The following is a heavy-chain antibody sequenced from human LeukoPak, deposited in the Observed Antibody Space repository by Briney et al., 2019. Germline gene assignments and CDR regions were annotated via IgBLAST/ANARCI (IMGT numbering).Heavy chain of an antibody. Sequence: ASVKVSCKASGYTFTSYDINWVRQATGQGLEWMGWMNPNSGNTGYAQKFQGRVTMTRNTSISTAYMELSSLRAEDTALYYCAKDKAVAAAGYFDYWGQGTLVTVSS. D-gene: IGHD6-13*01. CDR3: AKDKAVAAAGYFDY. CDR2: MNPNSGNT. V-gene: IGHV1-8*01. CDR1: GYTFTSYD. J-gene: IGHJ4*02.